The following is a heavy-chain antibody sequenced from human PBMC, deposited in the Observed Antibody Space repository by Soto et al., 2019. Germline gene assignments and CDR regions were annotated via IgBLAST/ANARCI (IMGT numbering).Heavy chain of an antibody. J-gene: IGHJ4*02. V-gene: IGHV4-39*01. CDR2: IDYNGVT. CDR1: GCSIYRSGYY. CDR3: GKVLVGATGHTDSDS. Sequence: SETLSLTCPVSGCSIYRSGYYWGWIRQPPGRGLEWIGNIDYNGVTYSNPSLKSRVTISRDTSKNQFSLKLTSVTAADTALYYCGKVLVGATGHTDSDSWGPGTLVPVSS. D-gene: IGHD2-15*01.